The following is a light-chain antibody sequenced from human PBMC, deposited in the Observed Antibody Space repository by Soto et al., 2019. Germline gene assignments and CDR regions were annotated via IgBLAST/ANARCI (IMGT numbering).Light chain of an antibody. CDR3: QQYENYSPWT. V-gene: IGKV1-5*03. J-gene: IGKJ1*01. CDR2: NAS. CDR1: QIIDTW. Sequence: DIQMTQSPSSLSASVGDRITITCRASQIIDTWLAWYQQKPGKAPKLLIYNASSLENGVPSRFSGSGSGTEFTLTISSLQPDAFESYYCQQYENYSPWTFGQGTKVEVK.